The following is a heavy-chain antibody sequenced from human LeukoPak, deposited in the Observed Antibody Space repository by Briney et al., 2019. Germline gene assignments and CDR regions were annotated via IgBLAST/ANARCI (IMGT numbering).Heavy chain of an antibody. CDR2: ISAYNGNT. J-gene: IGHJ4*02. CDR1: GYTFTSYG. V-gene: IGHV1-18*01. CDR3: ARDRLRITMVRGVIGY. D-gene: IGHD3-10*01. Sequence: GASVKVSCKASGYTFTSYGISWVRQAPGQGLEWMGWISAYNGNTNYAQKLQGRVTMTRDTSISTAYMELSRLRSDDTAVYYCARDRLRITMVRGVIGYWGQGTLVTVSS.